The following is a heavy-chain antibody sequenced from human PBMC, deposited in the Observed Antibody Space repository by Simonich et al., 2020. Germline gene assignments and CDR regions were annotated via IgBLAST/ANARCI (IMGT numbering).Heavy chain of an antibody. CDR2: INPNRGGT. J-gene: IGHJ4*02. CDR3: ASSKLPTIDY. CDR1: GYTFTGDY. V-gene: IGHV1-2*02. Sequence: QVQLVQSGAEVKKPGASVKVSCKASGYTFTGDYMHWVRQAPGKGREWMGWINPNRGGTNYAQKFQGRVTMTRDTSISTAYRELSRLRSDDTAVYYCASSKLPTIDYWGQGTLVTVSS. D-gene: IGHD2-15*01.